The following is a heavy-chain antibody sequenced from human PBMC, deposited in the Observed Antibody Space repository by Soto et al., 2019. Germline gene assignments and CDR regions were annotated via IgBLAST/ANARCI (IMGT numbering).Heavy chain of an antibody. CDR2: IYYSGST. V-gene: IGHV4-31*03. Sequence: SETLSLTCTVSGGSISSGGYYWSWIRQHPGKGLEWIGYIYYSGSTYYNPSLKSRDTISVDTSKNQISMKLNTETAADTAVYYCARADRPNDAFDIWGQGTMVTVSS. J-gene: IGHJ3*02. CDR1: GGSISSGGYY. CDR3: ARADRPNDAFDI.